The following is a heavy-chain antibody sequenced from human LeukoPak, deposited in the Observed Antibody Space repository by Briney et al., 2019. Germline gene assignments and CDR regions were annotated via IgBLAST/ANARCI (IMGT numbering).Heavy chain of an antibody. D-gene: IGHD3-3*01. CDR1: GFTFSSYA. CDR2: ISGSGGST. CDR3: ARSSRKVFWSGYFYMDV. J-gene: IGHJ6*02. V-gene: IGHV3-23*01. Sequence: GGSLRLSCAASGFTFSSYAMSWVRQAPGKGLEWVSAISGSGGSTYYADSVKGRFTISRDNSKNTLYLQMNSLRAEDTAVYYCARSSRKVFWSGYFYMDVWGQGTTVTVSS.